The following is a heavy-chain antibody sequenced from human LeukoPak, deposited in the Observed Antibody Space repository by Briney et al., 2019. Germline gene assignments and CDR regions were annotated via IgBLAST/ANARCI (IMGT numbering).Heavy chain of an antibody. D-gene: IGHD3-16*01. CDR2: ISGSGGTT. CDR1: GFTFNSYA. J-gene: IGHJ4*02. V-gene: IGHV3-23*01. CDR3: AKFGRGTSPVH. Sequence: TGGSLRLSCAASGFTFNSYAMSWVRQAPGKGLEWVSAISGSGGTTYYADSVKGRFTISRDNSKNTLYLQMNSLRAEDTAVYYCAKFGRGTSPVHWGQGTLVTVSS.